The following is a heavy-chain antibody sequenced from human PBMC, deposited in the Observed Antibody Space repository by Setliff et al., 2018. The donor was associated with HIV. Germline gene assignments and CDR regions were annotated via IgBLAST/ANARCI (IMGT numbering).Heavy chain of an antibody. CDR3: ARDFSGTYYGDIDY. CDR1: GGTFSSYA. CDR2: IIPILGIA. J-gene: IGHJ4*02. D-gene: IGHD1-26*01. V-gene: IGHV1-69*10. Sequence: ASVKVSCKASGGTFSSYAISWVRQAPGQGLEWMGGIIPILGIANYAQKFQGRVTITAVESTSTAYMELSSLRSEDTAVYYCARDFSGTYYGDIDYWGQGTLVTVSS.